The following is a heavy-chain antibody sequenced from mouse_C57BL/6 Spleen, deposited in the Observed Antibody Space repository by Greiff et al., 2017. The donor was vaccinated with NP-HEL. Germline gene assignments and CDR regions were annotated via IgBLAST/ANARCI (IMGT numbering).Heavy chain of an antibody. CDR2: ISYDGSN. D-gene: IGHD2-5*01. CDR1: GYSITSGYY. CDR3: GRGYSNFPLFDY. V-gene: IGHV3-6*01. Sequence: DVKLQESGPGLVKPSQSLSLTCSVTGYSITSGYYWNWIRQFPGNKLEWMGYISYDGSNNYNPSLKNRISITRDTSKNQFFLKLNSVTTEDTATYYGGRGYSNFPLFDYWGQGTTLTVSS. J-gene: IGHJ2*01.